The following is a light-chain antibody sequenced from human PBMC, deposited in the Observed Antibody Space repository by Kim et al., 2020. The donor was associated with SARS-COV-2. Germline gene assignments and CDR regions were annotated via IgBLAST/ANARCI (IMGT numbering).Light chain of an antibody. CDR1: SGSIALKY. V-gene: IGLV6-57*03. J-gene: IGLJ2*01. Sequence: GTTLHIPCPRSSGSIALKYVQWYQQRPGSAPTPLIHENNKRPSGVPDRFSGSIDSSSNSASLIISGLKTEDAADYYCQSYDVSTEVFGGGTQLTVL. CDR3: QSYDVSTEV. CDR2: ENN.